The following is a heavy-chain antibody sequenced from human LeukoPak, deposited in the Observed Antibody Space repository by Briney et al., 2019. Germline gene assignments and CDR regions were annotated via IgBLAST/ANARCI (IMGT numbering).Heavy chain of an antibody. CDR2: ISGSGDIT. CDR3: AKPVATGTTRGQFDY. J-gene: IGHJ4*02. D-gene: IGHD1-7*01. CDR1: GFTFSSYA. Sequence: GGSLRLSFAASGFTFSSYAMNWVRQAPGKGLEWVSVISGSGDITYYADSVKGRFTISRDNSKNTLYLQMNSLRAEDTAVYYCAKPVATGTTRGQFDYWGQGTLVTVSS. V-gene: IGHV3-23*01.